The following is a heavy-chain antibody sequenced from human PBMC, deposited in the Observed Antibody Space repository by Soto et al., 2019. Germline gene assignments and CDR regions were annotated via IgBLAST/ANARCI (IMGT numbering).Heavy chain of an antibody. CDR3: AIDRGVVATSLDY. D-gene: IGHD5-12*01. CDR2: IWYDGSNK. CDR1: GFTFSSYG. J-gene: IGHJ4*02. Sequence: QAQLVESGGGVVQPGRSLRLSCAASGFTFSSYGMHWVRQAPGKGLEWVAVIWYDGSNKYYADSVKGRFTISRDNSKNRLYLQMNRLRAEDTAVYYCAIDRGVVATSLDYWGRGTLVTVS. V-gene: IGHV3-33*01.